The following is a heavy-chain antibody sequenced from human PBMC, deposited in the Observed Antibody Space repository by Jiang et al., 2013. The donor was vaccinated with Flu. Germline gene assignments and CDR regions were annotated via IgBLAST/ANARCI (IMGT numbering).Heavy chain of an antibody. CDR1: GYTFTSYY. J-gene: IGHJ6*02. CDR3: ARDQRDGGPVVYYYGMDV. Sequence: QLVESGAEVKKPGASVKVSCKASGYTFTSYYMHWVRQAPGQGLEWMGIINPSGGSTSYAQKFQGRVTMTRDTSTSTVYMELSSLRSEDTAVYYCARDQRDGGPVVYYYGMDVWGQGTTVTVSS. V-gene: IGHV1-46*01. D-gene: IGHD4-23*01. CDR2: INPSGGST.